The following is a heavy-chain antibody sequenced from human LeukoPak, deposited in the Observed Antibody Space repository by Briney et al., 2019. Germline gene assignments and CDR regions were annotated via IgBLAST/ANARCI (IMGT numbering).Heavy chain of an antibody. J-gene: IGHJ4*02. CDR3: ARGAPYSNNWYRFDY. V-gene: IGHV3-30*03. CDR2: ISYDGSNK. D-gene: IGHD6-13*01. CDR1: GFTFSSYG. Sequence: QPGRSLRLSCAASGFTFSSYGMHWVRQAPGKGLEWVAVISYDGSNKYYADSVKGRFTISRDNAKNSLFLQMNSLRAEDTAVYYCARGAPYSNNWYRFDYWGQGTLVTVSS.